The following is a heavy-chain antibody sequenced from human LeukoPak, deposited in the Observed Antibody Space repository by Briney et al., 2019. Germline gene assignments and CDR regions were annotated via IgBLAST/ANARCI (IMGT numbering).Heavy chain of an antibody. V-gene: IGHV1-69*05. D-gene: IGHD3-3*01. Sequence: ASVKVSCKASGYTFTSYAMHWVRQAPGQGLEWMGGIIPIFGTANYAQKFQGRVTITTDESTSTAYMELSSLRSEDTAVYYCARDLLPSLTILDYWGQGTLVTVSS. J-gene: IGHJ4*02. CDR3: ARDLLPSLTILDY. CDR2: IIPIFGTA. CDR1: GYTFTSYA.